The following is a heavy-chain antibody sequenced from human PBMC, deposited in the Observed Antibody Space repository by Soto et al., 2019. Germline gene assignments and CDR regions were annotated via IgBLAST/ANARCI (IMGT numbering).Heavy chain of an antibody. CDR3: ARDPSPYTSGWYGIDF. CDR1: GFMFSAYA. V-gene: IGHV3-30-3*01. D-gene: IGHD6-19*01. J-gene: IGHJ4*01. CDR2: MSYDGTNK. Sequence: SLILSFTASGFMFSAYAMLWVRQAPGKGLEWVAAMSYDGTNKYYADSLKGRFTISRDNSKNTLFLQMSSLTADDSAVYYCARDPSPYTSGWYGIDFWGLGTLVTVYS.